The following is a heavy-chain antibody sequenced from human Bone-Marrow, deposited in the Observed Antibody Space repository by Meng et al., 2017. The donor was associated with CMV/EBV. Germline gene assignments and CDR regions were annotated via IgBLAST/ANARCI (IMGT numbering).Heavy chain of an antibody. J-gene: IGHJ4*02. Sequence: GGSRRLSCAASGFTFSSYWMSWVRQAPGKGLEWVANIKQDGSEKYYVDSVKGRFTISRDNAKNSLYLQMNSLRAEDTAVYYCARGVAKSSSIAAPFDYWGQGTLVTVSS. CDR3: ARGVAKSSSIAAPFDY. CDR1: GFTFSSYW. V-gene: IGHV3-7*01. D-gene: IGHD6-6*01. CDR2: IKQDGSEK.